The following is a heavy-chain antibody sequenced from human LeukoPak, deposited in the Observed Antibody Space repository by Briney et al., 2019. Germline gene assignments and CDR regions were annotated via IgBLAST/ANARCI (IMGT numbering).Heavy chain of an antibody. V-gene: IGHV3-7*01. CDR3: ATPTAGTWQFDY. CDR1: GFTFSSYW. CDR2: IKQDASER. D-gene: IGHD6-13*01. Sequence: GGSLRLSCAASGFTFSSYWMTWVRQAPGKGLELVSNIKQDASERYYVDSVKGRFTISRDNAKNSLYLQMISLRAEDTAVYYGATPTAGTWQFDYWVQLTLVADS. J-gene: IGHJ4*02.